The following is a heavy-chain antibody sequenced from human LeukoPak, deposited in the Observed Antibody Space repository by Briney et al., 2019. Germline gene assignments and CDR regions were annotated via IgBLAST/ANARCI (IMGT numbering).Heavy chain of an antibody. J-gene: IGHJ5*02. V-gene: IGHV1-46*01. D-gene: IGHD6-19*01. Sequence: GASVKVSCKASGYSLTNYFMHWVRQAPGQGLEWMGVLNLSGDGASYTQKFQGRVTMTRDMSTGTVFMELSRLRSDDTAVYYCARGLHSSGWYDFWFDPWGQGTLATVSS. CDR2: LNLSGDGA. CDR1: GYSLTNYF. CDR3: ARGLHSSGWYDFWFDP.